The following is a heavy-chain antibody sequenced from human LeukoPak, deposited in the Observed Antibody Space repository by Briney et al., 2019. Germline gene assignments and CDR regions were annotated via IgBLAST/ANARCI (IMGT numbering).Heavy chain of an antibody. J-gene: IGHJ3*02. CDR3: ARDRDSGSYGPNDAFDI. CDR2: INWNGGYI. CDR1: GFTFDDYD. D-gene: IGHD3-10*01. Sequence: GGSLRLSCAASGFTFDDYDMSWVRQAPGKGLEWVSNINWNGGYIGYAESVKGRFTISRDNAKNSLYLQMNSLRAEDTAVYYCARDRDSGSYGPNDAFDIWGQGTMVTVSS. V-gene: IGHV3-20*04.